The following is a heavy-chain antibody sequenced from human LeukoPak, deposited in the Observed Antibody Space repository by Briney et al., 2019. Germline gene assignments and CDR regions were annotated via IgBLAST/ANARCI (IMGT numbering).Heavy chain of an antibody. Sequence: TSQTLSLTCAVSGGSISSGGYSWSWIRQPPGKGLEWIGYIYHDGTTFYNPSLKSRVTISVDTSKNQFSLKLNSVAAADTAVYFCARGWLPHDAFDIWGRGTLVTVSS. CDR2: IYHDGTT. D-gene: IGHD3-22*01. V-gene: IGHV4-30-2*01. CDR3: ARGWLPHDAFDI. J-gene: IGHJ3*02. CDR1: GGSISSGGYS.